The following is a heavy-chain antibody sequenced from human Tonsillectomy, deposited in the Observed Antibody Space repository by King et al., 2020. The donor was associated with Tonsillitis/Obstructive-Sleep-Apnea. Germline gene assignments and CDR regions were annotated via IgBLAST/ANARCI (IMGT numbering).Heavy chain of an antibody. CDR1: GGSISSSSYY. CDR3: ARHLEESVAARPGYYYYGMDV. D-gene: IGHD6-6*01. J-gene: IGHJ6*02. Sequence: QLVESGPGLVKPSETLSLTCILSGGSISSSSYYWGWIRQPPGKGLEWIGSIYYTGSTYYNPSLKSRVTISVDTSKNQVSLKLSSVTAAETAVYYCARHLEESVAARPGYYYYGMDVWGQGTTVTVSS. V-gene: IGHV4-39*01. CDR2: IYYTGST.